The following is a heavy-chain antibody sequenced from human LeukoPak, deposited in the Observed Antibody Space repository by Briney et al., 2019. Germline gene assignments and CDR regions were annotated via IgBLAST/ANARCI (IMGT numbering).Heavy chain of an antibody. D-gene: IGHD6-13*01. CDR3: ARVPRGRQQLVNPRYFDL. J-gene: IGHJ2*01. CDR2: INHSGST. CDR1: GGSFSGYY. Sequence: SETLSLTCAVYGGSFSGYYWSWIRQPPGKGLEWIGEINHSGSTNYNPSLKSRVTISVDTSKNQFSLKLSSVTAADTAVYYCARVPRGRQQLVNPRYFDLWGRGTLVTVSS. V-gene: IGHV4-34*01.